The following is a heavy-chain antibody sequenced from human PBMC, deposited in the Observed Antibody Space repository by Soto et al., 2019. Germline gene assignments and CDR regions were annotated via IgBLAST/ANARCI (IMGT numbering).Heavy chain of an antibody. CDR3: ARASDGYRSGWYVGYFDY. Sequence: ASVKVSCKASGYTFTSYGISWVRQAPGQGLEWMGWIRAYNGYTNYAQKFQGRVTVTTDTSTSTAYMELRSLISDDTAVYYCARASDGYRSGWYVGYFDYWGQGSRVTV. J-gene: IGHJ4*02. CDR2: IRAYNGYT. V-gene: IGHV1-18*04. D-gene: IGHD6-19*01. CDR1: GYTFTSYG.